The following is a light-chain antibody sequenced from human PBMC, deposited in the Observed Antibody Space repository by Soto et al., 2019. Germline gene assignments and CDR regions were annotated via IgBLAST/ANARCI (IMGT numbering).Light chain of an antibody. CDR1: SSDVGGYNY. J-gene: IGLJ1*01. Sequence: QSVLTQPPSASGSPGQSVTISCTGTSSDVGGYNYVSWYQHHPGKAPKLMIYEVSKRPSGVPDRFSGSKSGNTASLTVSGLQAEDEADYYCSSYAGSHNLAVFGTGTKVTVL. V-gene: IGLV2-8*01. CDR2: EVS. CDR3: SSYAGSHNLAV.